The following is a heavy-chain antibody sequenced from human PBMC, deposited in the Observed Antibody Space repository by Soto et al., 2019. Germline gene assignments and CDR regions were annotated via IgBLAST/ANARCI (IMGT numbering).Heavy chain of an antibody. V-gene: IGHV3-21*02. CDR2: ITGSSSYI. D-gene: IGHD3-22*01. CDR1: GFTFSSYS. Sequence: EVQLVESGGGLVKPGGSLRLSCAASGFTFSSYSMNWVRQAPGKGLEWVSSITGSSSYIYYADAVKGPFTISRDNAKNSLYLQMNSLRAEDTAGYYCARDVYYYDSSAYWAYWGQGTLVTVSS. CDR3: ARDVYYYDSSAYWAY. J-gene: IGHJ4*02.